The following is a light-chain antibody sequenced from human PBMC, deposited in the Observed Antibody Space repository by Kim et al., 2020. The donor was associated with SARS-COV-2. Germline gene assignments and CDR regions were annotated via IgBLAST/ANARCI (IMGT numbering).Light chain of an antibody. J-gene: IGLJ3*02. V-gene: IGLV3-21*01. CDR1: RDRSDG. Sequence: ARGKGARVTCERNRDRSDGVNGYRKQPGQGPVLVMDYDSDRPSGIAKRVSCSNAGNADTRTISRVETEDEADDYCQVSESSSGNGVFGGGTQLTVL. CDR3: QVSESSSGNGV. CDR2: YDS.